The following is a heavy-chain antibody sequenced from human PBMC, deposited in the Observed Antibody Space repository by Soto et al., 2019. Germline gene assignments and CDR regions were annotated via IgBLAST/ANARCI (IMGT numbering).Heavy chain of an antibody. CDR1: GFTFSSYG. V-gene: IGHV3-30*18. CDR2: ISYDGSNK. Sequence: GGSLRLSCAASGFTFSSYGMHWVRQAPGKGLEWVAVISYDGSNKYYADSVKGRFTISRDNSKNTLYLQMNSLRAEDTAVYYCAKTRERWLQLFDYWGQGTLVTVSS. CDR3: AKTRERWLQLFDY. J-gene: IGHJ4*02. D-gene: IGHD5-12*01.